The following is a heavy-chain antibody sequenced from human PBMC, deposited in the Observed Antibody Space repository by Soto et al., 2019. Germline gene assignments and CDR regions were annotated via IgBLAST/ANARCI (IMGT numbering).Heavy chain of an antibody. CDR3: VRLIGNSWLDS. Sequence: QVQLQQSGPGLVKPSQTLSLTCDISGDSVSTNTATWDWIRQSPSRGLEWLGRTYYRSRWYFDYAVSVKSRITNSPDISNNQVSLQLTSVTPDDTAIYYCVRLIGNSWLDSWGQGTLVTVSS. D-gene: IGHD3-22*01. CDR2: TYYRSRWYF. CDR1: GDSVSTNTAT. V-gene: IGHV6-1*01. J-gene: IGHJ5*01.